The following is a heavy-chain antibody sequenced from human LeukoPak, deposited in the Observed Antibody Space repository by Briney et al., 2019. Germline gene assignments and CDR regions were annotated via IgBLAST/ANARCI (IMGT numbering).Heavy chain of an antibody. D-gene: IGHD6-13*01. J-gene: IGHJ6*02. Sequence: SETLSLTCAVSGVSISTYHWTWIRQPPGKGLEWIGSIYYSGSTYYNPSLKSRVTISVDTSKNQFSLKLSSVTAADTAVYYCARDRVAAAFYYYGMDVWGQGTTVTVSS. CDR2: IYYSGST. CDR3: ARDRVAAAFYYYGMDV. V-gene: IGHV4-39*07. CDR1: GVSISTYH.